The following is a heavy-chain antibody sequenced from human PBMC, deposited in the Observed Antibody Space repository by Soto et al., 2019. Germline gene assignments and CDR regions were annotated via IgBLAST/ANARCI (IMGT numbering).Heavy chain of an antibody. V-gene: IGHV4-59*01. D-gene: IGHD3-16*01. CDR3: ARGGRANFDY. J-gene: IGHJ4*02. CDR1: GGSISSYY. Sequence: QVQLQESGPGLVKPSETLSLTCTVSGGSISSYYWSWIRQPPGKGLEWIGYIYYSGNTNYNPSLKSRVTISVDTSKNQSSLKLSSVTAADTAVYYCARGGRANFDYWGQGTLVTVSS. CDR2: IYYSGNT.